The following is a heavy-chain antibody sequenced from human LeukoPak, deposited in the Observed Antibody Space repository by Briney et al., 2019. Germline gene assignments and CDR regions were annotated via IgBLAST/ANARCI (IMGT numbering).Heavy chain of an antibody. CDR2: MNPNSGST. Sequence: ASVNVSCKASGYTFTSYDINGVRQTAGQGLAWMGWMNPNSGSTGYAQKFQGRVTITRNTSIGTAYMELSGLRSADTAVYYCARGRSTGYPYYFEYWGQGTLVTVSS. CDR1: GYTFTSYD. CDR3: ARGRSTGYPYYFEY. V-gene: IGHV1-8*03. D-gene: IGHD5-12*01. J-gene: IGHJ4*02.